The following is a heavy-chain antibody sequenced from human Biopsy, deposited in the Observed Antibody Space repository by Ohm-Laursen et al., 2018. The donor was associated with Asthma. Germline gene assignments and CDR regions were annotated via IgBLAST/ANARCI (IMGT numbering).Heavy chain of an antibody. V-gene: IGHV1-69*13. CDR1: GGSFSNFA. CDR2: IIPFYGTA. Sequence: GASVKVSCKASGGSFSNFAFSWVRQAPGQGLEWMGRIIPFYGTATSAQNFQGRLTLTADESTSTAYMELGSLRSEDSAVYFCATDYDGDYVQRHLPLAYWGQGTLVTVSS. D-gene: IGHD4-17*01. CDR3: ATDYDGDYVQRHLPLAY. J-gene: IGHJ4*02.